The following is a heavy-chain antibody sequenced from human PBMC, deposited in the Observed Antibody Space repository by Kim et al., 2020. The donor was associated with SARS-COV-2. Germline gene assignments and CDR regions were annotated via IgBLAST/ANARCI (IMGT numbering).Heavy chain of an antibody. CDR2: INNDGSTI. V-gene: IGHV3-74*01. J-gene: IGHJ6*02. CDR3: ARGMFANGFDV. CDR1: GFSSSSYW. Sequence: GSLRLSCGASGFSSSSYWINWVRQRPGKGLEWVSRINNDGSTIHHAASVKGRFTVSRDRAENTVYLQMNSLSADDTAVYYCARGMFANGFDVWGQGTTGSVSS. D-gene: IGHD3-10*02.